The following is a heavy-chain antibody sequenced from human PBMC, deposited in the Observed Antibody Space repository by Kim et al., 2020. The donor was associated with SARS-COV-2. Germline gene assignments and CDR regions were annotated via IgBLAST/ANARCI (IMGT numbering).Heavy chain of an antibody. J-gene: IGHJ4*02. Sequence: GGSLRLSCATSGFTFSNYAMGWVRQAPGEGLEWVSVVSGSGGFTYYTDSVKGRFTISRDNSKNTLSLQMNSLRAEDTAVFYCAKGRSGNGYKSFDYWGQGTLVTVSS. CDR2: VSGSGGFT. V-gene: IGHV3-23*01. CDR1: GFTFSNYA. CDR3: AKGRSGNGYKSFDY. D-gene: IGHD5-12*01.